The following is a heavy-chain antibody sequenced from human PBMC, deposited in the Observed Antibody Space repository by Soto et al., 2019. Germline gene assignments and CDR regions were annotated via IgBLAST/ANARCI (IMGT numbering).Heavy chain of an antibody. CDR2: ISWNSGII. D-gene: IGHD6-6*01. J-gene: IGHJ4*02. Sequence: EVQLVESGGGLVQPGRSLRLSCAASGFTFDDYAMPWVRHAPGKGLEWVSGISWNSGIIGYADSVKGRFTISRDNGKSSLYLQLSSLRADDTALYYCAKDHMWGGDSTSYYFESWGQGTLVTVSS. CDR1: GFTFDDYA. V-gene: IGHV3-9*01. CDR3: AKDHMWGGDSTSYYFES.